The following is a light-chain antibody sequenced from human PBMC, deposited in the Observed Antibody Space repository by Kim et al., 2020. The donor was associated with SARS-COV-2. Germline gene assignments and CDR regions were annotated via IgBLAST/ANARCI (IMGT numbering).Light chain of an antibody. CDR2: DNN. Sequence: GQEVTICCSGSDYKVRNIYVPWYQRLPETAPKLLMYDNNKRPSGIPDRFSGSKSGTSATLGITGLQTGDEADYYCGTWDSSLSAVVFGGGTQLTVL. V-gene: IGLV1-51*01. J-gene: IGLJ2*01. CDR3: GTWDSSLSAVV. CDR1: DYKVRNIY.